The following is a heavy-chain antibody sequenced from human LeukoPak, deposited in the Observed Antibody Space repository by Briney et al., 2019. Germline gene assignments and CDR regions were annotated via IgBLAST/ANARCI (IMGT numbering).Heavy chain of an antibody. CDR1: GGSISSYY. V-gene: IGHV4-59*08. CDR3: ARNLGSGWYYDY. J-gene: IGHJ4*02. D-gene: IGHD6-19*01. Sequence: SETLSLTCTVSGGSISSYYRSWIRQPPGKGLEWIGYMYHSGSTNYNPSLRSRVTISVDTSKNQFSLKLSSVTAADTAVYYCARNLGSGWYYDYWGQGILVTVSS. CDR2: MYHSGST.